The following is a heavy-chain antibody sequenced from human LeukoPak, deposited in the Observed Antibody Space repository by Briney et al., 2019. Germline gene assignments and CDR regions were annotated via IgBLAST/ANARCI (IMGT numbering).Heavy chain of an antibody. CDR3: ARAELRYFDRSEFDP. D-gene: IGHD3-9*01. CDR1: GYTFTGYY. CDR2: INPNSGGT. V-gene: IGHV1-2*06. Sequence: GASVKVSCKASGYTFTGYYMHWVRQAPGQGLEWMGRINPNSGGTNYAQKFQGRVTMTRDTSISTAYMELSRLRSDDTAVYYCARAELRYFDRSEFDPWGQGTLVTVSS. J-gene: IGHJ5*02.